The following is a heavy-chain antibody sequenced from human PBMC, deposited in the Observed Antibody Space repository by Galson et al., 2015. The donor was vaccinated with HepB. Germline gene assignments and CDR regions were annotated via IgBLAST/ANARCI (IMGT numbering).Heavy chain of an antibody. J-gene: IGHJ4*02. V-gene: IGHV3-23*01. D-gene: IGHD6-13*01. Sequence: SLRLSCAASGFTFSSYAMSWVRQAPGKGLEWVSAISGSGGSTYYADSVKGRFTISRDNSKNTPYLQMNSLRAEDTAVYYCAKAYSSSWYWGIIDYWGQGTLVTVSS. CDR3: AKAYSSSWYWGIIDY. CDR2: ISGSGGST. CDR1: GFTFSSYA.